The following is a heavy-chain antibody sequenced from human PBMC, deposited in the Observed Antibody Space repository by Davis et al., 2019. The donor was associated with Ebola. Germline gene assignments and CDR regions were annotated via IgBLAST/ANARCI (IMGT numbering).Heavy chain of an antibody. CDR3: ARDWGPYGYDSPFDY. J-gene: IGHJ4*02. Sequence: GESLKISCAASGFTFSSYAMSWVRQAPGKGLEWVAVIWYDGSNKYYADSVKGRFTISRDNSKNTLYLQMNSLRAEDTAVYYCARDWGPYGYDSPFDYWGQGTLVTVSS. D-gene: IGHD3-22*01. V-gene: IGHV3-33*08. CDR2: IWYDGSNK. CDR1: GFTFSSYA.